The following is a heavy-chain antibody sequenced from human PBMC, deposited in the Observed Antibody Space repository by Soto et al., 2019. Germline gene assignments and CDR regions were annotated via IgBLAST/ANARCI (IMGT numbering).Heavy chain of an antibody. CDR2: IYYSGST. CDR3: ARGVPDSGGGHCWEK. CDR1: GGSISSYY. Sequence: SETLSLTCTVSGGSISSYYWSWIRQPPGKGLEWIGYIYYSGSTNYNPSLKSRVTIPVDTSKNQFSLKLRSVTAADTAVSYCARGVPDSGGGHCWEKWGQG. J-gene: IGHJ1*01. V-gene: IGHV4-59*01. D-gene: IGHD2-21*01.